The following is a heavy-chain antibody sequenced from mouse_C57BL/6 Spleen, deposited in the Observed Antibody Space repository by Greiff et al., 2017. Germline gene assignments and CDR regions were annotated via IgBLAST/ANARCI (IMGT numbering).Heavy chain of an antibody. Sequence: VQLQQSGAELVKPGASVKISCKASGYAFSSDWMNWVKQRPGKGLEWIGQIYPGDGDTNYNGKFKGKATLTADKSSSTAYMQLSSLTSEDSAVYFCARVDCYYGSSPGKWGQGTTLTVSS. CDR2: IYPGDGDT. J-gene: IGHJ2*01. D-gene: IGHD1-1*01. CDR1: GYAFSSDW. V-gene: IGHV1-80*01. CDR3: ARVDCYYGSSPGK.